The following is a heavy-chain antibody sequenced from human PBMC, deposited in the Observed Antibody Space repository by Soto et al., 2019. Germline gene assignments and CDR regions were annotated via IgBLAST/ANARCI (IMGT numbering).Heavy chain of an antibody. CDR1: GFTFGDYA. V-gene: IGHV3-49*04. Sequence: GGSLRLSCTASGFTFGDYAMSWVRQAPGKGLEWVGFIRSKAYGGTTEYAASVKGRFTISRDDSKSIAYLQMNSLKTEDTAVYYCTRGASSSGWYERYGMDVWGQAITVTVSS. D-gene: IGHD6-19*01. CDR2: IRSKAYGGTT. CDR3: TRGASSSGWYERYGMDV. J-gene: IGHJ6*02.